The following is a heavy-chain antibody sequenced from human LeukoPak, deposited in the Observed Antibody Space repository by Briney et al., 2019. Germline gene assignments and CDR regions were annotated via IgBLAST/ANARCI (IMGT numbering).Heavy chain of an antibody. CDR1: GFTLSTYW. CDR2: TKQDGSEK. V-gene: IGHV3-7*01. D-gene: IGHD3-16*02. CDR3: ARDRGGIGYYMDV. J-gene: IGHJ6*03. Sequence: PGGSLRLSCAASGFTLSTYWMSWVRQAPGKGLEWVANTKQDGSEKYYVDSVKGRFTISRDNAKTSLYLQMNSLRAEDTALYYCARDRGGIGYYMDVWGKGTTVTVSS.